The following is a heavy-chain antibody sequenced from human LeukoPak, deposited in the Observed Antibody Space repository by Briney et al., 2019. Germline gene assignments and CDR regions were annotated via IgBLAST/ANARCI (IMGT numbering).Heavy chain of an antibody. J-gene: IGHJ4*02. Sequence: PGGSLRLSCAASGFTLTTYAMSWVRQAPGKGLEWVSSISGSGGSTYYADSVKGRFTISRDNSKTTLYLQMNGLRAEDTAVYYCPKDRVAAAGIGEFDYWGQGTLVTVSS. CDR1: GFTLTTYA. CDR3: PKDRVAAAGIGEFDY. V-gene: IGHV3-23*01. D-gene: IGHD6-13*01. CDR2: ISGSGGST.